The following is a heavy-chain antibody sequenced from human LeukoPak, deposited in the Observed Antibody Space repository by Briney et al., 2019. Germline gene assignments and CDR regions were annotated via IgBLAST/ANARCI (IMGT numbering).Heavy chain of an antibody. CDR2: INPSGGST. J-gene: IGHJ4*02. Sequence: ASVKVSCKASGYTFTSYYMHWVRQAPGQGLEWMGIINPSGGSTSYAQKFQGRVTMTRDTSTSTVYMELSSLRSEDTAVYYCARHYGSGSYYRKGTVLFDYWGQGTLVTVSS. CDR3: ARHYGSGSYYRKGTVLFDY. V-gene: IGHV1-46*01. CDR1: GYTFTSYY. D-gene: IGHD3-10*01.